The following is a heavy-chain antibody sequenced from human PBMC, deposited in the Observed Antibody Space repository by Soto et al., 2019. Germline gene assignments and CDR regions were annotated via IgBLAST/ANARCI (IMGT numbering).Heavy chain of an antibody. CDR3: ARRYCSGGYCYFDY. Sequence: VQLVESGGGVVQPGRSLRLSCAASGFTLSSYAMHWVRQAPGKGLGWVAVISYDGSDKYYADSVKGRFTISRDNSKNTLFLQMNTLRPEDTAVYYCARRYCSGGYCYFDYWGQGTLVTVSS. J-gene: IGHJ4*02. CDR2: ISYDGSDK. V-gene: IGHV3-30-3*01. CDR1: GFTLSSYA. D-gene: IGHD2-15*01.